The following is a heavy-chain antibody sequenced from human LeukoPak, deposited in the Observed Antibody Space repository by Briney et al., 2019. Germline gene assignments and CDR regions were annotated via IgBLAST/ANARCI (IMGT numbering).Heavy chain of an antibody. D-gene: IGHD3-22*01. CDR1: EFIFSSYS. Sequence: GGSLRLSCAASEFIFSSYSMNWVRQAPGKGLEWVSSISSSSSYIYYADSVKGRFTISRDNSKNTLYLQMNSLRAEDTAVYYCAKDLLPITMIVVVTTNLFDYWGQGTLVTVSS. CDR3: AKDLLPITMIVVVTTNLFDY. V-gene: IGHV3-21*04. J-gene: IGHJ4*02. CDR2: ISSSSSYI.